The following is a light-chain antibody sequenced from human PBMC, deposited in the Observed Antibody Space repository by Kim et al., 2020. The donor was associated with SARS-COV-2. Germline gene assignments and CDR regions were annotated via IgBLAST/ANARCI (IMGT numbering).Light chain of an antibody. Sequence: AIQLTQSPSSLSASVGDRVTITCRASQGISSALAWYQQKPGKAPKLLIYDASSLESGVASRFSGSGSGTDFTLTISSLQPEDFATYYCQQFNSYPMYTFGQGTKLEI. CDR2: DAS. CDR3: QQFNSYPMYT. CDR1: QGISSA. J-gene: IGKJ2*01. V-gene: IGKV1-13*02.